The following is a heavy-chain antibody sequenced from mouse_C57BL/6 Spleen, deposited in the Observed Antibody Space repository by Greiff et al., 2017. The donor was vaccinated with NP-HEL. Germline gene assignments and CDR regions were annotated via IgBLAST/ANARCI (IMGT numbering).Heavy chain of an antibody. CDR3: ARAYYGNYEAMDY. J-gene: IGHJ4*01. Sequence: EVQLQESGPGLVKPSQSLSLTCSVTGYSITSGYYWNWIRQFPGNKLEWMGYISYDGSNNYNPSLKNRISITRDTSKNQFFLKLNSVTTEDTATYYCARAYYGNYEAMDYWGQGTSVTVSS. CDR1: GYSITSGYY. D-gene: IGHD2-10*01. V-gene: IGHV3-6*01. CDR2: ISYDGSN.